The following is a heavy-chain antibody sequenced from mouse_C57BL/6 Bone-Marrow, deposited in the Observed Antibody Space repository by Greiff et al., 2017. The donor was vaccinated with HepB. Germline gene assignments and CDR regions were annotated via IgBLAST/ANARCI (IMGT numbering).Heavy chain of an antibody. J-gene: IGHJ3*01. Sequence: EVQLVESGPGMVKPSQSLSLTCTVTGYSITSGYDWHWIRHFPGNKLEWMGYISYSGSTNYNPSLKSRISITHDTSKNHFFLKLNSVTTEDTATYYCAREGYGSTWFAYWGQGTLVTVSA. CDR2: ISYSGST. V-gene: IGHV3-1*01. CDR3: AREGYGSTWFAY. D-gene: IGHD1-1*01. CDR1: GYSITSGYD.